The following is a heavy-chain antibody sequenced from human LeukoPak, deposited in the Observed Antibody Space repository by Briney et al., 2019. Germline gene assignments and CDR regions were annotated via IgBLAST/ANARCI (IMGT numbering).Heavy chain of an antibody. CDR2: IKQDGSEK. Sequence: PRGSLRLSCAASGFTFSSYWMSWVRQAPGKGLEWVANIKQDGSEKYYVDSVKGRFTISRDNAKNSLYLQMNSLRAEDTAVYYCARNASMIVVVITTVYYYYYMDVWGKGTTVTVSS. D-gene: IGHD3-22*01. CDR3: ARNASMIVVVITTVYYYYYMDV. V-gene: IGHV3-7*01. CDR1: GFTFSSYW. J-gene: IGHJ6*03.